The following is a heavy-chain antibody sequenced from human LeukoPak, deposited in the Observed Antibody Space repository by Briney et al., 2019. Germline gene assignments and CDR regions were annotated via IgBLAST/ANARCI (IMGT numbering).Heavy chain of an antibody. CDR2: INWNGGST. CDR3: AITTIFGVVIIPHHYYYMDV. Sequence: GGSLRLSCAASGFTFDDYGMSWVRQAPGKGLEWVSGINWNGGSTGYADSVKGRFTISRDNAKNSLYLQMNSLRAEDTAVYYCAITTIFGVVIIPHHYYYMDVWGKGTTVTVSS. D-gene: IGHD3-3*01. J-gene: IGHJ6*03. V-gene: IGHV3-20*04. CDR1: GFTFDDYG.